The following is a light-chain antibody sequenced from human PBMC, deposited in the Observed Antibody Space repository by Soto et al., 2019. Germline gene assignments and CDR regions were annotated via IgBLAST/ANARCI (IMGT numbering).Light chain of an antibody. V-gene: IGKV3-15*01. CDR2: GAS. J-gene: IGKJ4*01. Sequence: EIKMAQSPDTLSVSPGERATLSCRASQSISSKLAWYQQRPGQAPRLLIYGASTRATGVPVRFRGGGSGTEFTLTISRLEPEDFAVYYCQQYGSSPLTFGGGTKVEIK. CDR1: QSISSK. CDR3: QQYGSSPLT.